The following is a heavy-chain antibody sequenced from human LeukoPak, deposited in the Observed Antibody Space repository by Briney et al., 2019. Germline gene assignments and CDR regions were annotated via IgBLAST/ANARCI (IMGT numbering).Heavy chain of an antibody. CDR3: ARADYGANWFDP. CDR1: GGSISSYY. CDR2: IYYSGST. V-gene: IGHV4-59*01. Sequence: SETLSLTCTVSGGSISSYYWSWIRQPPGKGLEWIGYIYYSGSTNYNPSLKSRVTISVDTSKNQFSLKLSSVTAADTAVYYCARADYGANWFDPWGQGTLVTVSS. D-gene: IGHD4-17*01. J-gene: IGHJ5*02.